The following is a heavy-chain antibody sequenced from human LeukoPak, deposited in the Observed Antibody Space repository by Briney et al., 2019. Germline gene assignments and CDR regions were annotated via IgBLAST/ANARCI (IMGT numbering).Heavy chain of an antibody. Sequence: GGSLRLSCVTSGFNFSDSRMTWVRQAPGKGLQWVANVNRDGTEKHFLDSVEGRFAISRDNAKKSLYLQMSILRPQDTAVYFCVRGDWYFESWGQGTLVTVSS. J-gene: IGHJ4*02. V-gene: IGHV3-7*04. CDR3: VRGDWYFES. CDR2: VNRDGTEK. D-gene: IGHD2-21*01. CDR1: GFNFSDSR.